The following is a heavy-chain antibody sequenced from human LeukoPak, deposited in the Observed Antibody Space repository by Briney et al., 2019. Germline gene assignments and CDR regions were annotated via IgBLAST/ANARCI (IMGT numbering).Heavy chain of an antibody. CDR3: ARTDYGEPPYYFDY. J-gene: IGHJ4*02. D-gene: IGHD4-17*01. Sequence: GGSLRLSCSGFGFTFRSFWMGWVRQAPGKGLEWVANIKQDGSEKYYVDSVKGRFTISRDNAKNSLYLQMNSLRVEDTAVYYCARTDYGEPPYYFDYWGQGTLVTVSS. V-gene: IGHV3-7*03. CDR2: IKQDGSEK. CDR1: GFTFRSFW.